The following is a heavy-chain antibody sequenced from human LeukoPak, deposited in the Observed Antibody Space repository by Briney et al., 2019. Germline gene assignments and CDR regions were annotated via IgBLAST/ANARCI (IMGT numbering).Heavy chain of an antibody. V-gene: IGHV3-66*02. CDR3: ARVVVRGVFWFDP. CDR2: IYSGGST. J-gene: IGHJ5*02. Sequence: PGGSLRLSHAASGFTVSSNYMSWVRQAPGKGLEWVSVIYSGGSTYYADSVKGRFTISRDNSKNTLYLQMNSLRAEDTAVYYCARVVVRGVFWFDPWGQGTLVTVSS. D-gene: IGHD3-10*01. CDR1: GFTVSSNY.